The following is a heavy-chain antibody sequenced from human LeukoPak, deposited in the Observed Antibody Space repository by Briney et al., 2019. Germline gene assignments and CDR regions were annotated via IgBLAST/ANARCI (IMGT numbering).Heavy chain of an antibody. CDR1: GYTFTSYD. V-gene: IGHV1-8*01. D-gene: IGHD3-9*01. CDR2: MNPNSGNT. Sequence: GASVKASCKASGYTFTSYDINWVRQATGQGLEWMGWMNPNSGNTGYAQKFQGRVTMTRNPSISTAYMELSSLRSEDTAVYYCARGVYDILTGYTFDYWGQGTLVTVSS. J-gene: IGHJ4*02. CDR3: ARGVYDILTGYTFDY.